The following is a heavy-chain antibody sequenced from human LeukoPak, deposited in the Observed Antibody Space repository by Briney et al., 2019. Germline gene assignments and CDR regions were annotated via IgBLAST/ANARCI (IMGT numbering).Heavy chain of an antibody. Sequence: SETLSLSCTVSGGSISSGGYYWSWIRQHPGKGLEWIGYIYYSGSTYYNPSLKSRVTISVDTSKNQFSLKLSSVTAADTAVYYCARDGSGSYHISFDYWGQGTLVTVSS. CDR2: IYYSGST. V-gene: IGHV4-31*03. CDR3: ARDGSGSYHISFDY. D-gene: IGHD3-10*01. J-gene: IGHJ4*02. CDR1: GGSISSGGYY.